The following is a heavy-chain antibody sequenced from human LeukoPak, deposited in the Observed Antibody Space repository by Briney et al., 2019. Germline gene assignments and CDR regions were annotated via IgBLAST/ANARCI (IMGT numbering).Heavy chain of an antibody. CDR2: IKQDGSEK. CDR3: ARDRRIQPVVDY. D-gene: IGHD5-18*01. J-gene: IGHJ4*02. V-gene: IGHV3-7*03. Sequence: PGGSLRLSCAASGFTFSSYWMSWVRQAPGKGLEWVANIKQDGSEKYYVDSVKGRFSISRDNARNSLYLQMNSLRAEDTAVYYCARDRRIQPVVDYWGQGTLVTVSS. CDR1: GFTFSSYW.